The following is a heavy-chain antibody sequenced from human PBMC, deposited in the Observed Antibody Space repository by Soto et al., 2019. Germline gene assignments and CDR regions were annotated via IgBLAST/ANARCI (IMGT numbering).Heavy chain of an antibody. J-gene: IGHJ5*02. CDR2: IYYSGST. Sequence: PSETLSLTCTVSGGSISSYYWSWIRQPPGKGLEWIGYIYYSGSTNYNPSLKSRVTISVDTSKNQFSLKLSSVTAADTAVYYCAREAHHYGSGSDWFDPWGQGTLVTVSS. V-gene: IGHV4-59*12. CDR1: GGSISSYY. CDR3: AREAHHYGSGSDWFDP. D-gene: IGHD3-10*01.